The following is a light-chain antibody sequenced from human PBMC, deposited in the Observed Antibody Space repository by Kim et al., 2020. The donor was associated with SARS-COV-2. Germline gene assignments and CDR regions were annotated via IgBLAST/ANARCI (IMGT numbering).Light chain of an antibody. J-gene: IGLJ3*02. Sequence: PGKTARITCGGNNIGSKSVHWYQQKPGQAPVLVIYYDSDRPSGSPERFSGSNSGNTATLTISRVEAGDEADYYCQVWDSSSDHPWVFGGGTQLTVL. CDR2: YDS. CDR1: NIGSKS. CDR3: QVWDSSSDHPWV. V-gene: IGLV3-21*04.